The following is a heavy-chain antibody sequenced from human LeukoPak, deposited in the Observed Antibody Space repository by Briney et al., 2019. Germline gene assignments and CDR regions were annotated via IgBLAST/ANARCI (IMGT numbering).Heavy chain of an antibody. V-gene: IGHV1-2*02. Sequence: ASVKVSCKASGYTLSAYYLYWVRQAPGQGLEWMGWINPDTGVTKSAQRFQGRVTMTRDTSINTAYMELSRLTLDDTAVFYCAKEGDGLPYWGQGTLVTVSS. CDR1: GYTLSAYY. CDR3: AKEGDGLPY. CDR2: INPDTGVT. J-gene: IGHJ4*02. D-gene: IGHD3-16*01.